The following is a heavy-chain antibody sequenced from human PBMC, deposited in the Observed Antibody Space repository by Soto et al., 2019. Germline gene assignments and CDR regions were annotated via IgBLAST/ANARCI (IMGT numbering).Heavy chain of an antibody. Sequence: PGGSLRLSCAASGFTFSSYSMNWVRQAPGKGLEWVSYISSSSSTIYYADSVKGRFTISRDNAKNSLYLQMNSLRDEDTAVYYCARDHIVVVTSGAFDIWGQGTMVTVSS. CDR3: ARDHIVVVTSGAFDI. D-gene: IGHD3-22*01. CDR1: GFTFSSYS. J-gene: IGHJ3*02. V-gene: IGHV3-48*02. CDR2: ISSSSSTI.